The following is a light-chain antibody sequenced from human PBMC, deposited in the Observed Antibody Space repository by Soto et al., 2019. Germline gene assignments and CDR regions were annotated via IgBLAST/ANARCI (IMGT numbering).Light chain of an antibody. CDR1: ASDVGGFNY. J-gene: IGLJ1*01. V-gene: IGLV2-14*03. CDR2: DVG. CDR3: SSYTGSNTHV. Sequence: QSVLTQPASVSGSPGQSITISCAGTASDVGGFNYVSWYQQHPGKAPRLIIYDVGNRPSGVSNRFSGSKSGNTASLTISGLQAVDGADYYCSSYTGSNTHVFGTGTKVTVL.